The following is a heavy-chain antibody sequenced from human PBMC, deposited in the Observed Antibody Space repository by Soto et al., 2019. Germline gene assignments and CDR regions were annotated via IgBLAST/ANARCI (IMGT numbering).Heavy chain of an antibody. J-gene: IGHJ6*03. V-gene: IGHV4-39*01. Sequence: ASETLSLTCTVSGGSISTTNYWWGWIRQPPGTGLEWIGSIFYSGTTSYNASLKSRVTISVDTSQNRFFLKVSSVTAADTAVYFCTKLPLDYSIDVWGKGTTVTVSS. CDR2: IFYSGTT. CDR3: TKLPLDYSIDV. CDR1: GGSISTTNYW.